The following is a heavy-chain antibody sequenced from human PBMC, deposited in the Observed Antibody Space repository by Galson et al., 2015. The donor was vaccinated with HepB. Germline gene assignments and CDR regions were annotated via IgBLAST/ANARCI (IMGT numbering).Heavy chain of an antibody. CDR3: ARDVGEAAAGTYDH. Sequence: SLRLSCAVSGFIVSSNYMTWVRQAPGKGLEWVSVLYSGGSTYYADTVKGRFNVSRDKSKNTVYLQMNSLRVEDTAVYYCARDVGEAAAGTYDHWGQGILVTVSS. V-gene: IGHV3-53*01. CDR1: GFIVSSNY. D-gene: IGHD6-13*01. J-gene: IGHJ5*02. CDR2: LYSGGST.